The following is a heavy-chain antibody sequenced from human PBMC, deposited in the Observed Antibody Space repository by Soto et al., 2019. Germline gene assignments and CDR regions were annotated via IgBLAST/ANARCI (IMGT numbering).Heavy chain of an antibody. J-gene: IGHJ4*03. Sequence: PGGSLRLSCAASGFSVITNYMSCVRQAPGKGLEWGSIIHSGGNTYFADSVKGRFTISRDSSKNTLYLQMNSLRSEDTAMYFCARGFRTWGQGTRVTVFS. CDR1: GFSVITNY. V-gene: IGHV3-53*01. CDR2: IHSGGNT. D-gene: IGHD1-1*01. CDR3: ARGFRT.